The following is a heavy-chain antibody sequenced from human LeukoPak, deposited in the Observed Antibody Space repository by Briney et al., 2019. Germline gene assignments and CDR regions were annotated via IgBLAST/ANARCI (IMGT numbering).Heavy chain of an antibody. J-gene: IGHJ3*02. CDR3: ARKIYSSSRKMGFDI. D-gene: IGHD6-13*01. CDR1: GGSISSYY. CDR2: IYYSGTT. V-gene: IGHV4-59*12. Sequence: SETLSLTCTVSGGSISSYYWSWIRQPPGKGLEWIGYIYYSGTTNYNPSLKSRVTISVDTSKNQFSLKLSSVTAADTAVYYCARKIYSSSRKMGFDIWGQGTMVTVSS.